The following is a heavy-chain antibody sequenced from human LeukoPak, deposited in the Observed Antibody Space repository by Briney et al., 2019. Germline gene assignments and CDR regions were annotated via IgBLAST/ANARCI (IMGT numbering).Heavy chain of an antibody. CDR1: GFTFSNYW. Sequence: GGSLRLSCVASGFTFSNYWMSWVRQAPGKGLEWVANIKQDGSEKYYVDSVKGRFTISRDNAKNSLYLQMNSLRAEDTAVYYCARAISLGSYPFDYWGQGTLVTVSS. CDR2: IKQDGSEK. CDR3: ARAISLGSYPFDY. J-gene: IGHJ4*02. D-gene: IGHD3-10*01. V-gene: IGHV3-7*01.